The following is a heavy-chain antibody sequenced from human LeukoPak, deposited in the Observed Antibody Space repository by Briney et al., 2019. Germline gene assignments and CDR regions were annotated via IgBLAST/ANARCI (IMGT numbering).Heavy chain of an antibody. CDR2: IYHSGST. J-gene: IGHJ4*02. CDR3: ARWGATVENFDY. D-gene: IGHD4-23*01. Sequence: SETLSLTCTVFGYSISSGYYWGWIRQPPGKGLEWIGSIYHSGSTYYNPSLKSRVTISVDTSKNQFSLKLSSVTAADTAVYYCARWGATVENFDYWGQGTLVTVSS. V-gene: IGHV4-38-2*02. CDR1: GYSISSGYY.